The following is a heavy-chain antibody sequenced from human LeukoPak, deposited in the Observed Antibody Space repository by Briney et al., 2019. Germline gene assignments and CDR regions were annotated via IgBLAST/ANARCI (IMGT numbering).Heavy chain of an antibody. CDR3: AKRGVVIRVFLVGFHKEAYYFDS. Sequence: AGGSLRLSCAVSGINLSNYGMSWVRQAPGKGLEWVAGLSGSGGGTNYADSVQGRFTISRDNPKNTLYLQMNSLRAEDTAVYFCAKRGVVIRVFLVGFHKEAYYFDSWGQGALVTVSS. J-gene: IGHJ4*02. D-gene: IGHD3-10*01. V-gene: IGHV3-23*01. CDR2: LSGSGGGT. CDR1: GINLSNYG.